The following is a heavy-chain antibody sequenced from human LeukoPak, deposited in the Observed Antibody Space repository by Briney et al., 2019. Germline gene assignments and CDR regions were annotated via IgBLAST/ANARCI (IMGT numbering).Heavy chain of an antibody. D-gene: IGHD1-7*01. V-gene: IGHV4-59*01. CDR1: GGSISSYY. CDR3: ARGDNWNYWNFDY. CDR2: IYYSGST. Sequence: SETLSLTCTVSGGSISSYYWSWIRQPPGKGLEWIGYIYYSGSTNYNPSLKSRVAISVDTSKNQFSLKLSSVTAADTAVYYCARGDNWNYWNFDYWGQGTLVTVSS. J-gene: IGHJ4*02.